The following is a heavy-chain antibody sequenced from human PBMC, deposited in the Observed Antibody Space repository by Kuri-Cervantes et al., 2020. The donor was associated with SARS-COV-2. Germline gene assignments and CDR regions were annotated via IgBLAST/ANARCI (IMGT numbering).Heavy chain of an antibody. J-gene: IGHJ6*03. CDR2: ISSNGGST. Sequence: GGSLRLSCAASGFTFSSYAMHWVRQAPGKGLEYVSAISSNGGSTYYANSVKGRFTISRDNSKNTLYLQMGSPRAEDMAVYYCARDRYYYMDVWGKGTTVTVSS. V-gene: IGHV3-64*01. CDR1: GFTFSSYA. CDR3: ARDRYYYMDV.